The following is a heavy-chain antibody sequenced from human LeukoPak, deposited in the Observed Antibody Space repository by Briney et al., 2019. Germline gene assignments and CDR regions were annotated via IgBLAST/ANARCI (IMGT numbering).Heavy chain of an antibody. CDR1: GGSISRSGYD. D-gene: IGHD1-14*01. V-gene: IGHV4-39*01. CDR2: IRYSGSP. Sequence: PSETLSLTCIVSGGSISRSGYDWGWIRQPPEKGLEWIGSIRYSGSPYYNPSFKSRVTISVDTPKNQVSLKLNSVTAADTAVYFCSRLPISRPKDDSAYWGQGTLVTVSS. CDR3: SRLPISRPKDDSAY. J-gene: IGHJ4*02.